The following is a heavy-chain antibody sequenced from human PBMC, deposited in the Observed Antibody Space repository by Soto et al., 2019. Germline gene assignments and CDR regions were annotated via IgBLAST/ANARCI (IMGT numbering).Heavy chain of an antibody. D-gene: IGHD6-19*01. CDR1: GFTFSGSA. CDR3: TRHVVAGTFYYYGMDV. J-gene: IGHJ6*02. V-gene: IGHV3-73*01. Sequence: PGGSLRLSCAASGFTFSGSAMHWVRQASGKGLEWVGRIRSKANSYATAYAASAKGRFTISRDDSKNTAYLQMNSLKTKDTAVYYCTRHVVAGTFYYYGMDVWGQGTTVTVSS. CDR2: IRSKANSYAT.